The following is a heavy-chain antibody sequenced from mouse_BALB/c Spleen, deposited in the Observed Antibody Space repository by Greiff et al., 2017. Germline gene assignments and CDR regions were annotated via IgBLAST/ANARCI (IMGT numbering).Heavy chain of an antibody. V-gene: IGHV1-7*01. CDR3: AREDYRYDGWFAY. D-gene: IGHD2-14*01. Sequence: QVQLQQSGAELAKPGASVKMSCKASGYTFTSYWMHWVKQRPGQGLEWIGYINPSTGYTEYNQKFKDKATLTADKSSSTAYMQLSSLTSEDSAVYYCAREDYRYDGWFAYWGQGTLVTVSA. CDR2: INPSTGYT. J-gene: IGHJ3*01. CDR1: GYTFTSYW.